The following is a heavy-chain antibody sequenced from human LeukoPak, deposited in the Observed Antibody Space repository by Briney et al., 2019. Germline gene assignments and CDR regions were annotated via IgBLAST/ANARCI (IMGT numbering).Heavy chain of an antibody. CDR3: ARDCLWSYYDFWSGYYGEYYYYYYGMDV. CDR2: ISSDGGIT. V-gene: IGHV3-64*04. J-gene: IGHJ6*02. D-gene: IGHD3-3*01. Sequence: PGGSLRLSCSASGFTFRNFAIHWVRQAPGKRLEYVSAISSDGGITDYADSVKGRFTISRDYDKNSLYLRMNSLRAEDTAVYYCARDCLWSYYDFWSGYYGEYYYYYYGMDVWGQGTTVAVSS. CDR1: GFTFRNFA.